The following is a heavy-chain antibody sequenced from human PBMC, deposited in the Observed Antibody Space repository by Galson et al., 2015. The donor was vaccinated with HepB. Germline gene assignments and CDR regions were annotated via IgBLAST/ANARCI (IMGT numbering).Heavy chain of an antibody. CDR2: INPNRGGT. D-gene: IGHD5-12*01. J-gene: IGHJ4*02. V-gene: IGHV1-2*02. CDR3: AREIADIVTTVWGGRFDH. Sequence: SVKVSCKASGNTFTDYYIHWVRQAPGQGLEWMGWINPNRGGTKYAQKFQGRVTMTRDTSVSTAYMELRRLRSDDTAVYYCAREIADIVTTVWGGRFDHWGQGTLVTVSS. CDR1: GNTFTDYY.